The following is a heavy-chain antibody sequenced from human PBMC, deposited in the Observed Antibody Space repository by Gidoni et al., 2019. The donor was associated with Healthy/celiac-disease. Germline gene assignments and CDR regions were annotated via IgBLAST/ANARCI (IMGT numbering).Heavy chain of an antibody. J-gene: IGHJ4*02. CDR1: GCSISSSSYY. Sequence: QLQLQESGPGLVKPSETLSLTCTVSGCSISSSSYYWGWIRQPPGKGLEWIGSIYYSGSTYYNPSLKSRVTISVDTSKNQFYLKLSSVTAADTAVYYCAVGEAYYYDSSGFPYWGQGTLVTVSS. V-gene: IGHV4-39*07. CDR2: IYYSGST. CDR3: AVGEAYYYDSSGFPY. D-gene: IGHD3-22*01.